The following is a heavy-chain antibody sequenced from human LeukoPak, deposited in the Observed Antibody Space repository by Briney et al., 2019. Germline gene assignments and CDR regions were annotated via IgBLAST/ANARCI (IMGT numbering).Heavy chain of an antibody. Sequence: PSQTLSLTCAISGDSVSSDSAAWSWIRQSPSRGLEWLGRTYYRSKWYNDYTVSVKSRITINPDTSKNQFSLHLNSVTPDDTAVYYCAREDASGWLNWGQGALVTVSS. J-gene: IGHJ4*02. CDR1: GDSVSSDSAA. V-gene: IGHV6-1*01. CDR2: TYYRSKWYN. CDR3: AREDASGWLN. D-gene: IGHD6-19*01.